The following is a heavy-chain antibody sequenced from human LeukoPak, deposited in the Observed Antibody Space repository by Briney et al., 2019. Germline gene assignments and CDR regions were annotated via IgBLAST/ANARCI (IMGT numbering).Heavy chain of an antibody. V-gene: IGHV3-33*07. Sequence: GGSLRLSCAASGFNFRSNGMYWIRQAPGKGLEWVAVIWYDGSNKYYGDSVKGRFTVSRDNSKNTLYLQMNSLRAEDTAVYYCARGGTSAAGIDYWGQGTLVTVSS. CDR1: GFNFRSNG. D-gene: IGHD6-13*01. CDR2: IWYDGSNK. J-gene: IGHJ4*02. CDR3: ARGGTSAAGIDY.